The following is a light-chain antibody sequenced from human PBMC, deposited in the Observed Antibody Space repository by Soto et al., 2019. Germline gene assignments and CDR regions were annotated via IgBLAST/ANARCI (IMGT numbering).Light chain of an antibody. Sequence: QLVLTQPPSVSGAPGQRVTISCTGSSSNIGAGYDVHWYQQLPGTAPKIVLFANSNRPSGVPVRFSGSKSGTSASLAITGLQAEDEADYYCQSYDSSLSGSIVFGTGTKLTVL. J-gene: IGLJ1*01. CDR3: QSYDSSLSGSIV. CDR2: ANS. CDR1: SSNIGAGYD. V-gene: IGLV1-40*01.